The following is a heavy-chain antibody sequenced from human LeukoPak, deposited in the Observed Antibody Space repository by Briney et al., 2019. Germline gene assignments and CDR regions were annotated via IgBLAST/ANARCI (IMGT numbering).Heavy chain of an antibody. CDR3: ARDPPRHVQVPCY. D-gene: IGHD5-24*01. V-gene: IGHV3-7*03. CDR2: IKQDGSEK. J-gene: IGHJ4*02. CDR1: GFTFSSYW. Sequence: GGSLRLSCATSGFTFSSYWMTWVRQAPGKGREWVANIKQDGSEKNYVDSVKGRFTISRDNSKNSLYLQMNSLRAEDTAVYYCARDPPRHVQVPCYWGQGTRVTVSS.